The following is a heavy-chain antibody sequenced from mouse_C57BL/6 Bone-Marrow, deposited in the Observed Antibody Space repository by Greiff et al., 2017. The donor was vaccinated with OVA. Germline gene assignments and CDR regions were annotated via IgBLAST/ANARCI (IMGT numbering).Heavy chain of an antibody. CDR1: GYTFTSYN. Sequence: SGAELVRPGASVKMSCKASGYTFTSYNMHWVKQTPRQGLEWIGAIYPGNGDTSYNQKFKGKATLTVDKSSSTAYMQLSSLTSEDSAVYFCARGKITTVVAPYFDYWGQGTTLTVSS. J-gene: IGHJ2*01. V-gene: IGHV1-12*01. CDR2: IYPGNGDT. D-gene: IGHD1-1*01. CDR3: ARGKITTVVAPYFDY.